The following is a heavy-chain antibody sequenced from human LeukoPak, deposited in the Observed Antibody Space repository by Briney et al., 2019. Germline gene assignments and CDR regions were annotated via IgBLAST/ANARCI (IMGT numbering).Heavy chain of an antibody. V-gene: IGHV3-23*01. D-gene: IGHD5-18*01. CDR2: ISGSGGST. CDR3: AKEVRYTAMVSPLDY. Sequence: QTGGSLRLSCAASGFTFSNYAMSWVRQAPGKGLEWVSTISGSGGSTYYADSVKGRFTISRDNSKNTLYLQMNSLRAEDTAVYYCAKEVRYTAMVSPLDYWGQGTLVTVSS. J-gene: IGHJ4*02. CDR1: GFTFSNYA.